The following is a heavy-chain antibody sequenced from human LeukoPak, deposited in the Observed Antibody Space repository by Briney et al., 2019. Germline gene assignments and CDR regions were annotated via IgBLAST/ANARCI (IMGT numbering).Heavy chain of an antibody. CDR1: GYTFTGYY. CDR2: INPNSGGT. J-gene: IGHJ4*02. Sequence: ASVKVSCKASGYTFTGYYMHWVRQAPGQGLEWMGWINPNSGGTNYAQKFQGRVTLTRDTSISTAYMELSRLRSDDTAVYYCARIVRGSAATDYWGQGTLVTVSS. D-gene: IGHD2-15*01. CDR3: ARIVRGSAATDY. V-gene: IGHV1-2*02.